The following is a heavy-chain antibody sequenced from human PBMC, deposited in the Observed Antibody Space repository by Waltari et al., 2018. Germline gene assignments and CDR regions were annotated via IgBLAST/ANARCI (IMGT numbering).Heavy chain of an antibody. CDR2: IYHSGST. J-gene: IGHJ4*02. CDR3: ARHVGFGSGIVDY. Sequence: QLQLQESGPGLVKPSETLSLTCTVSGGSISSSSYYWGWIRQPPGKGLEWIGSIYHSGSTYYNPSLKSRVTISVDTSKNQFSLKLSSVTAADTAVYYCARHVGFGSGIVDYWGQGTLVTVSS. CDR1: GGSISSSSYY. V-gene: IGHV4-39*01. D-gene: IGHD3-10*01.